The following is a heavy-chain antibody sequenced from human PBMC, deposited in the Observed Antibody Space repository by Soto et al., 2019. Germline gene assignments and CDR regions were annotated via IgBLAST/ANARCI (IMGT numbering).Heavy chain of an antibody. CDR3: ARENRGYSYGPWLLDF. J-gene: IGHJ4*02. D-gene: IGHD5-18*01. CDR1: GGTFNSYA. Sequence: GASVKVSCKASGGTFNSYAIPWVRQAPGQGLEWVGGIIPIFGTANYAQKFQGRVTIIADESTSTSYMELSSLRSEDTAVYYCARENRGYSYGPWLLDFWGQGTLVTVSS. V-gene: IGHV1-69*13. CDR2: IIPIFGTA.